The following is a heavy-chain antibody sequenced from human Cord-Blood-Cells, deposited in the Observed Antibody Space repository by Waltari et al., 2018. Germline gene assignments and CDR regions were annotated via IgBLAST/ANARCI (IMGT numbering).Heavy chain of an antibody. J-gene: IGHJ6*02. D-gene: IGHD6-6*01. CDR3: ARGYLSSYYYYGMDV. CDR2: IIPIFGTA. V-gene: IGHV1-69*01. Sequence: QVQLVQSGAAVTKPGSSVKVSCKASGGTFRSYAISRVRQAPGQGLEWMGGIIPIFGTANYAQKFQGRVTITADESTSTAYMELSSLRSEDTAVYYCARGYLSSYYYYGMDVWGQGTTVTVSS. CDR1: GGTFRSYA.